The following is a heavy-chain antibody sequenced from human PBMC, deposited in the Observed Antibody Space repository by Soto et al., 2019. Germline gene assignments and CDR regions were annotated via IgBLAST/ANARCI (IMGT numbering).Heavy chain of an antibody. CDR2: IYYSGST. J-gene: IGHJ5*02. D-gene: IGHD5-12*01. CDR3: ARYDAESGSNKLDP. CDR1: GGSVSSRSHF. V-gene: IGHV4-61*01. Sequence: QVQLQESGPGLVKPSETLSVTCIVSGGSVSSRSHFWSWIRQPPGGGLQWIGYIYYSGSTNYNPSLKSRATLSVDTSRNQFSLRLTSVTAADTAVYYCARYDAESGSNKLDPWGQGTLVTVSS.